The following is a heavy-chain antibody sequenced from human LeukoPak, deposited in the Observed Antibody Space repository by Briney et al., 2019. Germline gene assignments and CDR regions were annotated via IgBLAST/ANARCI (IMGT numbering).Heavy chain of an antibody. CDR1: GVSFDEYT. CDR2: ISWDGGSR. Sequence: GGSLRLFCAASGVSFDEYTLHWVRQAQGKGLEWVSLISWDGGSRDYADSVKGRFTISRDNSKNSLYLQMNSLRTEDTALYYCAKDLDSSGYRFYFRHWGQGTLVTVSS. J-gene: IGHJ1*01. D-gene: IGHD3-22*01. V-gene: IGHV3-43*01. CDR3: AKDLDSSGYRFYFRH.